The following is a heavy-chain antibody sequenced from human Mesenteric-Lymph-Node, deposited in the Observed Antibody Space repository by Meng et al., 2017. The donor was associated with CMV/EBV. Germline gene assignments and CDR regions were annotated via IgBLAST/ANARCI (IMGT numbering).Heavy chain of an antibody. J-gene: IGHJ4*02. D-gene: IGHD3-10*01. Sequence: GGSLRLSCTASGFSFTSYSMNWVRQAPGKGLEWVSSIDFSSNYIYYADSLKGRFTISRDNAKNSLFLQMDSLRVEDTAVYYCARRGVRGVPNWGQGTLVTVSS. V-gene: IGHV3-21*01. CDR2: IDFSSNYI. CDR3: ARRGVRGVPN. CDR1: GFSFTSYS.